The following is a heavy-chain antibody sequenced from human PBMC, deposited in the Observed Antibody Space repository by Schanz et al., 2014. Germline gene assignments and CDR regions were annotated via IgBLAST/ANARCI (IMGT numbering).Heavy chain of an antibody. CDR1: GGTFSSFG. J-gene: IGHJ3*02. CDR3: ARGGGPEDVFDI. CDR2: IIPSLGLA. V-gene: IGHV1-69*09. D-gene: IGHD5-12*01. Sequence: QVQLVQSGAEMKKPGASVKVSCKASGGTFSSFGINWVRQAPGQGLEWMGRIIPSLGLAKYEQKFQDKVTITADTSTTTAYMELSGLRSEDTAVYYCARGGGPEDVFDIWGQGTILTVSS.